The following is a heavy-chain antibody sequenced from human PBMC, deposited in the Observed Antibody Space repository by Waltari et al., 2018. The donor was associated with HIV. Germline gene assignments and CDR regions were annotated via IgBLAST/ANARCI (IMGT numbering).Heavy chain of an antibody. Sequence: EVQLVESGGGLVKPGGSLRLSCAASGFTFNNAWMSWVRQAPGKGREWVGRIKTKTDGGTTDYAAPVKGRFTISRDDSKNTLYLQMNSLKTEDTAVYFCTIPPFGYSLGYWGQGTLVTVSS. CDR3: TIPPFGYSLGY. D-gene: IGHD3-22*01. CDR2: IKTKTDGGTT. CDR1: GFTFNNAW. V-gene: IGHV3-15*01. J-gene: IGHJ4*02.